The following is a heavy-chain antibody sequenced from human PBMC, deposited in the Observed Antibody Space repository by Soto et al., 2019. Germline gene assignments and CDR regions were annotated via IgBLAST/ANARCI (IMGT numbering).Heavy chain of an antibody. D-gene: IGHD3-9*01. J-gene: IGHJ4*02. CDR3: ARAGSGYSFDY. CDR1: GGSISSYY. CDR2: IYNTGST. Sequence: SETLSLTCTVPGGSISSYYWTWIRQTPGKGLEWIGYIYNTGSTTYSPSLKSRVTISVNTSKNQLSLKLSSVTAADTAVYYCARAGSGYSFDYWGQGTLVT. V-gene: IGHV4-59*01.